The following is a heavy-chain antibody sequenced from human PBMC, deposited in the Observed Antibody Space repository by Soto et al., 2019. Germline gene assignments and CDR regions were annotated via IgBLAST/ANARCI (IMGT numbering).Heavy chain of an antibody. CDR2: ISSRSRSI. D-gene: IGHD5-12*01. J-gene: IGHJ6*02. V-gene: IGHV3-21*01. CDR1: GFTFSSYS. CDR3: ARDYYRFNSGYGFSMDV. Sequence: GGSLRLSCAASGFTFSSYSMHWVRQAPGKGLEWVSSISSRSRSIYYADSQKGRFTISRDNSKNTLYLQMNSLRAEDTAVYYCARDYYRFNSGYGFSMDVWGQGTTVTVSS.